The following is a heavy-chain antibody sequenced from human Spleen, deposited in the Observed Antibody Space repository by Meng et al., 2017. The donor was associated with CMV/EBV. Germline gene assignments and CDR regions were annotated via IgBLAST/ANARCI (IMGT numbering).Heavy chain of an antibody. CDR3: VRSGDIVVVPALDWFDP. J-gene: IGHJ5*02. CDR1: FNFSNYW. V-gene: IGHV3-74*01. CDR2: ITNDGSTT. Sequence: FNFSNYWMHWVRQAPGKGLVWVSTITNDGSTTTYADSVKGRFTISRDNVKNTVYLQMSSLRAEDTALYYCVRSGDIVVVPALDWFDPWGQGNLVTVSS. D-gene: IGHD2-2*01.